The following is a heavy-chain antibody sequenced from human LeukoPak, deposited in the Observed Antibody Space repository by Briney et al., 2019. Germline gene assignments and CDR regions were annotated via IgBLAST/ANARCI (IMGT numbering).Heavy chain of an antibody. J-gene: IGHJ5*02. V-gene: IGHV4-59*01. CDR3: ARGFIGPDYDFWSGPNWFDP. CDR2: IYYSGST. CDR1: GGSISSYY. Sequence: PSETLSLTCIVSGGSISSYYWSWIRQPPGKGLEWIGYIYYSGSTNYNPSLKSRVTISVDTSKNQFSLKLSSVTAADTAVYYCARGFIGPDYDFWSGPNWFDPWGQGTLVTVSS. D-gene: IGHD3-3*01.